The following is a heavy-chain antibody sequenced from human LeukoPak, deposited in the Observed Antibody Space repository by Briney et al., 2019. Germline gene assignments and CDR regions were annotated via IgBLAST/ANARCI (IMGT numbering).Heavy chain of an antibody. V-gene: IGHV4-4*07. D-gene: IGHD4-17*01. CDR1: GGSISSYY. CDR3: ARAFLFSRDDYGDYGAFDI. Sequence: PSETLSLTCTVSGGSISSYYWSWIRQPAGTGLEWIGRIYTSGNTNYNPSLKSRVTMSVDTSKNQFSLKLSSVTAADTAVYYCARAFLFSRDDYGDYGAFDIWGQGTMVTVSS. J-gene: IGHJ3*02. CDR2: IYTSGNT.